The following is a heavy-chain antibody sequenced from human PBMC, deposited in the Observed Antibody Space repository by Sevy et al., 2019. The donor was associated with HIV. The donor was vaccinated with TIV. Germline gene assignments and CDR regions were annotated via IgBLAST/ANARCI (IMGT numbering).Heavy chain of an antibody. D-gene: IGHD6-13*01. Sequence: SETLSLTCAVYGGSFSGYYWSWIRQPPGKGLEWIGEINHTGSTNYNPSLKSRVTISVDTSKNQFSLKLSSVTAADTAVYYCARGRRVAAAGMPYFQYWGQGTLVTVSS. CDR2: INHTGST. CDR3: ARGRRVAAAGMPYFQY. J-gene: IGHJ1*01. V-gene: IGHV4-34*01. CDR1: GGSFSGYY.